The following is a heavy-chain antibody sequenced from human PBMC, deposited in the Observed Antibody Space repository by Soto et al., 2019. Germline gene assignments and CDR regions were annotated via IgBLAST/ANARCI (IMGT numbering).Heavy chain of an antibody. CDR1: GGSISSSSYY. CDR3: AMQPGGTDYYFDY. V-gene: IGHV4-39*01. Sequence: QLQLQESGPGLVKPSETLSLTCTVSGGSISSSSYYWGWIRQPPGKGLEWIGSIYYSGSTYYNPSLKSRVTISVDTSKNQFSLKLSSVTAADTAVYYCAMQPGGTDYYFDYWGQGTLVTVSS. J-gene: IGHJ4*02. D-gene: IGHD3-10*01. CDR2: IYYSGST.